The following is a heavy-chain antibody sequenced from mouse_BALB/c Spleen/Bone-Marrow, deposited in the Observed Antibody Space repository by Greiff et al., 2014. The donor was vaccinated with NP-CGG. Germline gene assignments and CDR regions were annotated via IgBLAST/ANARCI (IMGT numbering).Heavy chain of an antibody. J-gene: IGHJ4*01. V-gene: IGHV1S56*01. CDR3: ARWGTTVVDAMDY. Sequence: QVQLKESGPELVKPGASVRISCKASGYTFTSYYVHWVEQRPGQGLEWIGWIYPGNVNAKYNEKFKGKATLTADKSSSTAYMQLSSLTSEDSAVYFCARWGTTVVDAMDYWGQGTSVTVSS. CDR1: GYTFTSYY. CDR2: IYPGNVNA. D-gene: IGHD1-1*01.